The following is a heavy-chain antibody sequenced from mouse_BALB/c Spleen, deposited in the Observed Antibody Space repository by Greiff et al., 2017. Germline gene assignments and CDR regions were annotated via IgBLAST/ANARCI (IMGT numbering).Heavy chain of an antibody. V-gene: IGHV5-9-4*01. CDR1: GFTFSSYA. CDR2: ISSGGSYT. D-gene: IGHD2-4*01. Sequence: EVQGVESGGGLVKPGGSLKLSCAASGFTFSSYAMSWVRQSPEKRLEWVAEISSGGSYTYYPDTVTGRFTISRDNAKNTLYLEMSSLRSEDTAMYYCARQYDYGNYAMDYWGQGTSVTVSS. CDR3: ARQYDYGNYAMDY. J-gene: IGHJ4*01.